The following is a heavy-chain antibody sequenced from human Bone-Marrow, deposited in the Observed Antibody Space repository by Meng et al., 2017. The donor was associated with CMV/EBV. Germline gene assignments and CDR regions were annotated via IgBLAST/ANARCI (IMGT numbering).Heavy chain of an antibody. D-gene: IGHD3-3*01. CDR2: ISWDGDST. CDR1: GFTFDAYA. J-gene: IGHJ5*02. V-gene: IGHV3-43D*03. CDR3: AKDDRSKDFWSGWLDP. Sequence: GESPVISWASSGFTFDAYAMHWVREAPGKGLEWVSAISWDGDSTYYSESVKGGFTVSRDNSKNSLHLQMNSLRTEDTAFYHCAKDDRSKDFWSGWLDPWGQGTLVTVS.